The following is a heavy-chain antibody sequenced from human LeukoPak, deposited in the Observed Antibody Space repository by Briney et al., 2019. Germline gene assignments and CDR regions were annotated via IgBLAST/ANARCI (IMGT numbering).Heavy chain of an antibody. CDR2: IIPIFGTA. Sequence: GASVKVSCKASGGTFSSYAISWVRQAPGQGLEWMGGIIPIFGTANYAQKFQGRVTITADKSTSTAYMELSRLRSDDTAVYYCARDGRHCSSTSCYMLGLGDVWGKGTTVTISS. V-gene: IGHV1-69*06. D-gene: IGHD2-2*02. J-gene: IGHJ6*04. CDR3: ARDGRHCSSTSCYMLGLGDV. CDR1: GGTFSSYA.